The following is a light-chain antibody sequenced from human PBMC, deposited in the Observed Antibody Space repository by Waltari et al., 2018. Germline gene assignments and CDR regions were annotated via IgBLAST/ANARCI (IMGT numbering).Light chain of an antibody. V-gene: IGLV8-61*01. CDR2: STN. Sequence: QTVVTQEPSFSVSPGGTVTLTCGLSSGSVSTNNYPSWYQQTPGPPPRTLIYSTNTRSSGVPDRFSGSILGSKAALTITGAQADDESDYYCALYVGSAMWVFGGGTKLTVL. CDR3: ALYVGSAMWV. J-gene: IGLJ3*02. CDR1: SGSVSTNNY.